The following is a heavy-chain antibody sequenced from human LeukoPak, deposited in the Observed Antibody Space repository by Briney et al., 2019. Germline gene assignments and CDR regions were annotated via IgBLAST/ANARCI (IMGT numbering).Heavy chain of an antibody. J-gene: IGHJ4*02. V-gene: IGHV4-39*01. CDR3: ARQTYFYEASGHLNDN. CDR1: GGSISSSSYY. D-gene: IGHD2-15*01. Sequence: SETLSLTCTVSGGSISSSSYYWGWIRQPPGKGLEWIGSIYYTGSPFYNPSLRSRVTMSVDTAENQFSLNLNSVPATDTAIYYCARQTYFYEASGHLNDNWGQGTLVTVSS. CDR2: IYYTGSP.